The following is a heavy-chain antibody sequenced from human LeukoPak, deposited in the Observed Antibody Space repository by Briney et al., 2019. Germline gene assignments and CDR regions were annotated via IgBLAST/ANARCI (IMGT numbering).Heavy chain of an antibody. D-gene: IGHD6-19*01. CDR3: ARDSLGMAVAGTDY. CDR2: IYSGGST. V-gene: IGHV3-53*01. Sequence: GGSLRLSCAASGFTVSSNYMSWVRQAPGKGLEWVSVIYSGGSTYYADSVKGRFTISRDNAKNSLYLQMNSLRAEDTAVYYCARDSLGMAVAGTDYWGQGTLVTVSS. CDR1: GFTVSSNY. J-gene: IGHJ4*02.